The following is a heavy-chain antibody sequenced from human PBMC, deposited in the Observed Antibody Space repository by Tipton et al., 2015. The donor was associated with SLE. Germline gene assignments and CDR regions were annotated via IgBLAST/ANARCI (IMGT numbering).Heavy chain of an antibody. CDR3: ARGRSSSRMPFDP. CDR1: GGSISSYY. V-gene: IGHV4-59*12. CDR2: IYYSGST. Sequence: LRLSCTVSGGSISSYYWSWIRQPPGKGLEWIGYIYYSGSTNYNPSLKSRVTISVDTSKNQFSLKLSSVTAADTAVYYCARGRSSSRMPFDPWGQGTLVTVSS. J-gene: IGHJ5*02. D-gene: IGHD6-13*01.